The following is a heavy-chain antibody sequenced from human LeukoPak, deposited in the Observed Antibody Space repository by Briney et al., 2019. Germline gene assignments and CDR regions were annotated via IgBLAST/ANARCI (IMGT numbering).Heavy chain of an antibody. CDR1: GFTFDDYA. CDR2: INSDGSST. Sequence: GGSLRLSCAASGFTFDDYAMHWVRQAPGKGLVWVSRINSDGSSTNYADSVKGRFTISRDNAKNTLYLRMNSLRVDDTAVYYCARGESAFYRYWGQGTLVTVSS. J-gene: IGHJ4*02. D-gene: IGHD3-16*01. CDR3: ARGESAFYRY. V-gene: IGHV3-74*01.